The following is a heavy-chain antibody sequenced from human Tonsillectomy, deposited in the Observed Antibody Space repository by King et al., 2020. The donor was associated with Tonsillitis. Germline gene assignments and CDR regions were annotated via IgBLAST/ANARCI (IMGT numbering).Heavy chain of an antibody. D-gene: IGHD3-10*01. CDR2: IRGDGGET. CDR3: AKDEILVSWSCGS. J-gene: IGHJ4*02. Sequence: VQLVESGGGLVQSGGSLRISCVGSGFTFNNNWMHWGRQAPGKGLVWVSRIRGDGGETNNADSVNGRFSISRDNAKNTLYLQMHSLRVEDTGVYYCAKDEILVSWSCGSWGQGTLVTVSS. V-gene: IGHV3-74*01. CDR1: GFTFNNNW.